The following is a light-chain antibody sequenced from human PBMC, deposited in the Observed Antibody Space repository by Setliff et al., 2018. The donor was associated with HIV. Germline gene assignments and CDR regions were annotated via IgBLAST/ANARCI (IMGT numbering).Light chain of an antibody. CDR1: SSNIGSNY. CDR3: ATWDDSLGGVV. V-gene: IGLV1-47*01. J-gene: IGLJ2*01. Sequence: QSALTQSPSTSRTPGQGVIISCSGGSSNIGSNYVCWYQHLPGTAPKLLIYNNDQRPSGVPDRFSGSKYGTAASLAIRGLRSEDEADYYCATWDDSLGGVVFGGGTRSPS. CDR2: NND.